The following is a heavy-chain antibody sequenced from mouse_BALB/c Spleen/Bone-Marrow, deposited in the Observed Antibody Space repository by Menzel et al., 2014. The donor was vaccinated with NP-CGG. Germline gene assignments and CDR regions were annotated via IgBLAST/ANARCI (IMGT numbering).Heavy chain of an antibody. V-gene: IGHV3-2*02. CDR3: AKTGTRYYFDY. J-gene: IGHJ2*01. D-gene: IGHD4-1*01. CDR2: ISYSGST. CDR1: GYSITSDYA. Sequence: VQLKESGPGLVKPSQSLSLTCTVTGYSITSDYAWNWIRQFPGNKLEWMGYISYSGSTSYNPSLKSRISITRDTSKNQFFLQLNSVTTEDTATYYCAKTGTRYYFDYRGQGTTLTVSS.